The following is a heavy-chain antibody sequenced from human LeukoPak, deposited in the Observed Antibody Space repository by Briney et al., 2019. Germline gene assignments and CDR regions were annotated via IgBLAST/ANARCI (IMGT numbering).Heavy chain of an antibody. Sequence: SETLSLTCIVSGGSISSITSLTYYWNWIRQSPGTGLEWIGSVHYSGSTYYNPSLKSRVTISADTSKNQFSLKLSSVTAADTAVYYCARVPGGYYDFWSGYYRMKDEYYYYGMDVWGQGTTVTVSS. D-gene: IGHD3-3*01. CDR2: VHYSGST. V-gene: IGHV4-39*02. J-gene: IGHJ6*02. CDR3: ARVPGGYYDFWSGYYRMKDEYYYYGMDV. CDR1: GGSISSITSLTYY.